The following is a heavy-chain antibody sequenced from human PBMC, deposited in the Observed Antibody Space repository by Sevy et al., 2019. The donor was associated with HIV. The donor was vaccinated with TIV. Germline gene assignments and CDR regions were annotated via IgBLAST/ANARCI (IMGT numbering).Heavy chain of an antibody. CDR1: GFAFSNYR. CDR2: ISSSSTTI. V-gene: IGHV3-48*02. Sequence: GGSLRLSCAASGFAFSNYRMNWVRQAPGKGLEWVSYISSSSTTIYYADSVKGRFTIYRDNAKNSPYLQMNSLRDEDTDVYYCARGMSTTSHSAFDIWGQGTMVTVSS. J-gene: IGHJ3*02. CDR3: ARGMSTTSHSAFDI. D-gene: IGHD1-26*01.